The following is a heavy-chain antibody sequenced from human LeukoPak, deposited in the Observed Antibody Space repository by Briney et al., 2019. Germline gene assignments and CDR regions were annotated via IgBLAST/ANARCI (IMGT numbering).Heavy chain of an antibody. J-gene: IGHJ4*02. D-gene: IGHD3-22*01. CDR3: ARDDSSGYYGPPSFDY. CDR2: ISSSSSYI. V-gene: IGHV3-21*01. Sequence: PGGSLRLSCAASGFTFSSYSMNWVRQAPGKGLEWVSSISSSSSYIYYADSVKGRFTISRDNAKNSLYLQMNSLRAEDTAVYYCARDDSSGYYGPPSFDYWGQGTLVTVSS. CDR1: GFTFSSYS.